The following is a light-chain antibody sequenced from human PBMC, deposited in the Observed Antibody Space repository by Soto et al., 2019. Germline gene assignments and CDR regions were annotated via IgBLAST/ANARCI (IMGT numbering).Light chain of an antibody. V-gene: IGLV2-11*01. Sequence: QSVLTQPRSVSGSPGQSVTASCTGTSSVVGGNDYVSWYQQYPGKAPKLMIYDVSKRPSGVPDRFSGSKSGNTASLTISGLQAEDEADYYCCSYIGSYSYVFGTGTKVTVL. CDR1: SSVVGGNDY. CDR2: DVS. CDR3: CSYIGSYSYV. J-gene: IGLJ1*01.